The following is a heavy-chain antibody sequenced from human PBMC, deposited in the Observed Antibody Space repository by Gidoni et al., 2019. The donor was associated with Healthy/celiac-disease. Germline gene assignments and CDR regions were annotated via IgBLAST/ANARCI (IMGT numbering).Heavy chain of an antibody. Sequence: QVQLQESGPGLVKPSETLSLTCTVSGGSINSYYWSWIRQPPGKGLEWIGYIYYTGSTNYNPSLKSRVTISVDTSKNRFSLKLSSVTATDTAVYYCARHGRGGAVTGTGAFDIWGQGTMVTVSS. D-gene: IGHD6-19*01. V-gene: IGHV4-59*08. CDR3: ARHGRGGAVTGTGAFDI. CDR2: IYYTGST. J-gene: IGHJ3*02. CDR1: GGSINSYY.